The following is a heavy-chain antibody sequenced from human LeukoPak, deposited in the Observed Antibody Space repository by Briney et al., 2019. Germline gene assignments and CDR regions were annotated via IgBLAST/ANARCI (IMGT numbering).Heavy chain of an antibody. V-gene: IGHV4-28*01. J-gene: IGHJ4*02. CDR1: GYSISSSKW. Sequence: SETLPLTCVVSGYSISSSKWWGWIRQPPGKGLEWIGYIYYSGSTYYNPSLKTRVTVSVDTSKNQFSLKLTSVTAVDTAIYYCARTRDSDMYYFDSWGQGTLVTVS. D-gene: IGHD5-24*01. CDR3: ARTRDSDMYYFDS. CDR2: IYYSGST.